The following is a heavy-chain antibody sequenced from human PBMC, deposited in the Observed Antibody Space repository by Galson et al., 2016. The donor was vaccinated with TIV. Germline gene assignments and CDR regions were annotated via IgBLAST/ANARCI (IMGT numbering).Heavy chain of an antibody. V-gene: IGHV3-23*01. D-gene: IGHD2-2*01. J-gene: IGHJ6*02. CDR2: ISGSAIST. Sequence: LRLSCAASGFRITNYVMSWVRQAPGKGLEWVSSISGSAISTYCADSVKGRFTISRDNSKNTLYLQLNSLRAEDTALYYCATPFSSSSFSSYYALDVWGQGTTVTVSS. CDR1: GFRITNYV. CDR3: ATPFSSSSFSSYYALDV.